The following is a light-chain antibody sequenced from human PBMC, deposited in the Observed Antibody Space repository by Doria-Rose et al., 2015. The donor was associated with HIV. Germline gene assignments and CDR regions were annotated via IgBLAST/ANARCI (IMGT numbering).Light chain of an antibody. CDR3: QQYDNLPSIT. CDR2: DAS. CDR1: QDIRNY. J-gene: IGKJ5*01. V-gene: IGKV1-33*01. Sequence: DIQVTQSPSSLSATVGDRVTITCQASQDIRNYLNWYQQKPGRAPKLLIYDASNLETGVPSRFSGSGYGADFTFTISSLQPEDFATYYCQQYDNLPSITFGQGTRLEI.